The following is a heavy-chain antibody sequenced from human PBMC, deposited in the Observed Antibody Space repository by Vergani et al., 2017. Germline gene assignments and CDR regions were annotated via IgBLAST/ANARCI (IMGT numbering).Heavy chain of an antibody. D-gene: IGHD6-19*01. J-gene: IGHJ4*02. Sequence: QVQLQQWGAGLLKPSETLSLTCAVYGGSFSGYYWSWLRQPPGKGLEWIGEINHSGSTNYNPSLNSRVTISVDTSKNQFSLKLSSETAADTAVYYCARGGLLGVAVAGTGFDYWGQGTLVTVSS. CDR2: INHSGST. CDR3: ARGGLLGVAVAGTGFDY. V-gene: IGHV4-34*01. CDR1: GGSFSGYY.